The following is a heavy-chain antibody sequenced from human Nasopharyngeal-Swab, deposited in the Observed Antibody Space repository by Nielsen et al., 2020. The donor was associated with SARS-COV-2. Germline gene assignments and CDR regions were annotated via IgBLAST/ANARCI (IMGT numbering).Heavy chain of an antibody. CDR1: GFTFSSYA. CDR2: ISYDGSNK. CDR3: ARVRGGSYQAAFDI. J-gene: IGHJ3*02. V-gene: IGHV3-30*04. Sequence: GESLKISCAASGFTFSSYAMPWVRQAPGKGLEWVAVISYDGSNKYYADSVKGRFTISRDNSKNTLYLQMNSLRAEDTAVYYCARVRGGSYQAAFDIWGQGTMVTVSS. D-gene: IGHD1-26*01.